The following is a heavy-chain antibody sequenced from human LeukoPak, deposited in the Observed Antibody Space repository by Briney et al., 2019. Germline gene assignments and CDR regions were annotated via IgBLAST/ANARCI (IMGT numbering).Heavy chain of an antibody. Sequence: PGGPLRLSCAASGFTFSDYYMSWIRQAPGKGLEWVSYISSSAYTDYADSVKGRFSISRDNAKNSLYLQMNSLRAEDTAVYYCAREGGLRLTTRYFDYWGQGTLVTVSS. CDR2: ISSSAYT. D-gene: IGHD4-17*01. V-gene: IGHV3-11*06. J-gene: IGHJ4*02. CDR1: GFTFSDYY. CDR3: AREGGLRLTTRYFDY.